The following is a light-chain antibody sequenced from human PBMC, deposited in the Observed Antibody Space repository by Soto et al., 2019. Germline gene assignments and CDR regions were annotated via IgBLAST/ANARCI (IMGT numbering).Light chain of an antibody. Sequence: DIEMTQSPSTLSASVRDRVTITCRASQSISSWLAWYQQKPGKAPKLLIYDASSLESGVPSRFSGSGSGTEFTLTISSLQPDDFATYYCQQYNSYPWTFGQGTKV. CDR2: DAS. V-gene: IGKV1-5*01. CDR1: QSISSW. J-gene: IGKJ1*01. CDR3: QQYNSYPWT.